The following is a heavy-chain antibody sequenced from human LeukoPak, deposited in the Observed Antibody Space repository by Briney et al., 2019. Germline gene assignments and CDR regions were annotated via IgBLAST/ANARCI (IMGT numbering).Heavy chain of an antibody. CDR1: GFTFSSYA. Sequence: GGPLRLSCAASGFTFSSYAMSLFRQAPGKGLDWVSAISGSGGSTYYADSVKGRFTISRDNSKNTLYLQMNSLRAEDTDVYYCAKDSTYYYGSGSFPHDYWGQGTLVTVSS. J-gene: IGHJ4*02. D-gene: IGHD3-10*01. CDR3: AKDSTYYYGSGSFPHDY. V-gene: IGHV3-23*01. CDR2: ISGSGGST.